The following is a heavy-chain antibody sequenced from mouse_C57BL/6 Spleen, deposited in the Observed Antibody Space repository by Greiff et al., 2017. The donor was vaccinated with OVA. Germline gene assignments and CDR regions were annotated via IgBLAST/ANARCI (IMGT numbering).Heavy chain of an antibody. D-gene: IGHD2-5*01. CDR1: GYTFTSYW. CDR3: TRSCYSNAMAY. CDR2: IYPGNSDT. V-gene: IGHV1-5*01. Sequence: EVQLQQSGTVLARPGASVKMSCTTSGYTFTSYWMHWVKQRPGQGLEWIGAIYPGNSDTSYNQKFKGKAKLTAVTSASTAYMELSSLTNEDAAVYYCTRSCYSNAMAYWGQGTLVTVSA. J-gene: IGHJ3*01.